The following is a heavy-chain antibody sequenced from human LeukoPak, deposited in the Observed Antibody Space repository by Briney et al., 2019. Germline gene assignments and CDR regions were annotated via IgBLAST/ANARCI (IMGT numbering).Heavy chain of an antibody. CDR1: GGSFSGYY. V-gene: IGHV3-11*04. Sequence: LSLTCAVYGGSFSGYYWSWIRQAPGKGLEWVSYISSSGSTIYYADSVKGRFTISRDNAKNSLYLQMNSLRAEDTAVYYCARASYCGGDCYFRYWGQGTLVTVSS. CDR2: ISSSGSTI. CDR3: ARASYCGGDCYFRY. J-gene: IGHJ4*02. D-gene: IGHD2-21*01.